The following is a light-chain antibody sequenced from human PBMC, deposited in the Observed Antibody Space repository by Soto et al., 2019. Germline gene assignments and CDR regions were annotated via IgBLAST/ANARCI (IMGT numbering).Light chain of an antibody. V-gene: IGLV1-40*01. Sequence: QSLLRPPPSVSWAPGQRVTISCTGSSSNIGAGYDVHWYQQLPGTAPKLLIYGNSNRPSGVPDRFSGSKSGTSASLAITGLQAEDEADYYCQSYDSSLSGYVFGTGTKVTVL. J-gene: IGLJ1*01. CDR2: GNS. CDR3: QSYDSSLSGYV. CDR1: SSNIGAGYD.